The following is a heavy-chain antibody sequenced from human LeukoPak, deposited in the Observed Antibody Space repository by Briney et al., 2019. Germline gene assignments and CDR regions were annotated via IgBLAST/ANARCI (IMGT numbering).Heavy chain of an antibody. CDR3: ARSVGSPTSGFEH. Sequence: SQTLSLTCVISGDSVSNNSAAWSWIRQSPSRGLEWLGRTYYRSKWYNDYAVSLKSRITINPDTSKNHFTLQLNSVTPEDTAVYYCARSVGSPTSGFEHWGQGTLVTVSS. V-gene: IGHV6-1*01. CDR2: TYYRSKWYN. D-gene: IGHD1-26*01. J-gene: IGHJ4*02. CDR1: GDSVSNNSAA.